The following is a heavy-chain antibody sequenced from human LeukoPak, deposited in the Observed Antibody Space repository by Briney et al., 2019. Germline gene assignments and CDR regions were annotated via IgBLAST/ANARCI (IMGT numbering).Heavy chain of an antibody. CDR1: GYTFPNYG. CDR2: ISAYSGNT. Sequence: ASVEVSCKASGYTFPNYGITWVRQAPGQGLEWMGWISAYSGNTNYVQKFQGRVTMATDASTSTAYMELRSLRSDDTAVYYCARDIATVVHQDWGQGTLVTVSS. D-gene: IGHD2-15*01. V-gene: IGHV1-18*01. J-gene: IGHJ4*02. CDR3: ARDIATVVHQD.